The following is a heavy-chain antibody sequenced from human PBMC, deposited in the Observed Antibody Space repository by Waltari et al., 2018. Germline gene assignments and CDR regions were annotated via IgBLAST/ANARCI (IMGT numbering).Heavy chain of an antibody. CDR1: GYTFTSYD. CDR2: MNPNSGNT. Sequence: QVQLVQSGAEVKKPGASVKVSCKASGYTFTSYDINWVRQATGQGLEWMGWMNPNSGNTGYAQKFQGRVTITRNTSIITAYMELSSLRSEDTAVYYCARGPDYGGNGFFAFDIWGQGTMVTVSS. J-gene: IGHJ3*02. CDR3: ARGPDYGGNGFFAFDI. D-gene: IGHD4-17*01. V-gene: IGHV1-8*03.